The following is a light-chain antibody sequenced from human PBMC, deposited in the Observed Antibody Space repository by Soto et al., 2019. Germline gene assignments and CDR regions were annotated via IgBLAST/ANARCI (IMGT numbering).Light chain of an antibody. CDR3: QQYHDSPMNT. CDR2: GAS. J-gene: IGKJ2*01. Sequence: VLPQSPDTLSLSPGDRATLSCRASQSVRSTFLAWYQQKPGQAPRLLIYGASNRAAGIPERFCGSASGTEFTLTISRLEPDDSAVYYCQQYHDSPMNTFGQGTKLQIK. V-gene: IGKV3-20*01. CDR1: QSVRSTF.